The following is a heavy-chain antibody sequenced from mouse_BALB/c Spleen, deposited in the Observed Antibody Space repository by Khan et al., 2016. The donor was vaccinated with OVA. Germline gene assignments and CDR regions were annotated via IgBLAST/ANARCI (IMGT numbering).Heavy chain of an antibody. D-gene: IGHD1-1*02. V-gene: IGHV5-17*02. Sequence: EVMLVESGGGLVQPGGSRKLSCAASGFTFSSFGMHWVRQAPEKGLEWVAYISSGSSTIYYADTVKGRFTISRDNPKNTLFLQMTSLRSEDTAMYYCANGVGDFDFWGAGTTVTVSS. CDR1: GFTFSSFG. CDR2: ISSGSSTI. J-gene: IGHJ1*01. CDR3: ANGVGDFDF.